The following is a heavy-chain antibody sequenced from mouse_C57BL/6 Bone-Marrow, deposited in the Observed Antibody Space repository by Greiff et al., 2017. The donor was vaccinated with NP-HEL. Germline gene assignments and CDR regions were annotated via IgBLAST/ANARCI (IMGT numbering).Heavy chain of an antibody. D-gene: IGHD1-1*01. CDR1: GFSLTSYG. Sequence: VQLQESGPGLVQPSQSLSITCTVSGFSLTSYGVHWVRQSPGKGLEWLGVIWRGGSTDYNAAFMSRLSITKDNSKSQVFFKMNSLQADDTAIYYCAKNGGYYGSSSYAMDYWGQGTSVTVSS. V-gene: IGHV2-5*01. CDR2: IWRGGST. J-gene: IGHJ4*01. CDR3: AKNGGYYGSSSYAMDY.